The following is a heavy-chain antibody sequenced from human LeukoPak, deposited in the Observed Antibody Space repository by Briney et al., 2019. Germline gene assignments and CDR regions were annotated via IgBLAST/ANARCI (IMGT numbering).Heavy chain of an antibody. CDR1: GYTFTGYY. Sequence: ASVKVSCKASGYTFTGYYTHWVRQAPGQGLEWMGRINPNSGGTNYAQKFQGRVTMTRDTSISTAYMELSRLRSDDTAVYYCAREFRRIAAAGDRIDYWGQGTLVTVSS. D-gene: IGHD6-13*01. CDR3: AREFRRIAAAGDRIDY. J-gene: IGHJ4*02. V-gene: IGHV1-2*06. CDR2: INPNSGGT.